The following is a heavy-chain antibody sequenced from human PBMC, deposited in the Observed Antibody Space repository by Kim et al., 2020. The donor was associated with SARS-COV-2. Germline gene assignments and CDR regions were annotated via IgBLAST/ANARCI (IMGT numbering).Heavy chain of an antibody. CDR2: INHSGST. J-gene: IGHJ4*02. D-gene: IGHD2-2*01. CDR3: ARGLNQPLWAFDY. V-gene: IGHV4-34*01. Sequence: SETLSLTCAVYGGSFSGYYWSWIRQPPGKGLEWIGEINHSGSTNYNPSLKSRVTISVDTSKNQFSLKLSSVTAADTAVYYCARGLNQPLWAFDYWGQGTLVTVSS. CDR1: GGSFSGYY.